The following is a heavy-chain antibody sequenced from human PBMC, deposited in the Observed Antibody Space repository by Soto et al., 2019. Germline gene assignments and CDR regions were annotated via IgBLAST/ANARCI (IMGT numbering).Heavy chain of an antibody. CDR2: INPSGGST. CDR1: GYTFTSYY. Sequence: QVQLVQSGAEVKKPGASVKVSCKASGYTFTSYYMHWVRQTPGQGLEWMGIINPSGGSTSYAQKFQGRVTMTRDTSASTVYMELSSLRSEDTAVYYCAREGGGWYYFDYWGQGTLFTVSS. J-gene: IGHJ4*02. V-gene: IGHV1-46*01. D-gene: IGHD6-19*01. CDR3: AREGGGWYYFDY.